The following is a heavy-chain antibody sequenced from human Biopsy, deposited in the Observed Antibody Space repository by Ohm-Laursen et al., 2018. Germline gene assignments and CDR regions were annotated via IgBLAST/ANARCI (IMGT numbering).Heavy chain of an antibody. Sequence: SVKVSCNVSGGTFTNYAISWVRQASGQGLEWMGGIIPIFGTANYAQKFQGIVTITADESTSTAYMELSSLRSDDTAVYYCARDALGGGSYRFFYWGQGSLVTVSS. V-gene: IGHV1-69*13. CDR2: IIPIFGTA. CDR1: GGTFTNYA. D-gene: IGHD1-26*01. CDR3: ARDALGGGSYRFFY. J-gene: IGHJ4*02.